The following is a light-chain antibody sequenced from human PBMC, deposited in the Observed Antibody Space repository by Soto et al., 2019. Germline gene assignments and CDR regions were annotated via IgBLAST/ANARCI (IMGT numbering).Light chain of an antibody. CDR2: SNN. Sequence: QAVVTQPPSASGTPGQRVTISCSGSSSNIGSNNVNWYQQLPGTAPKLLIYSNNQRPSGVPVRFSGSKSGTSASLAISGLQSEDEADYYCAAWDDSLNGFYVFGTGTKLTVL. CDR1: SSNIGSNN. J-gene: IGLJ1*01. V-gene: IGLV1-44*01. CDR3: AAWDDSLNGFYV.